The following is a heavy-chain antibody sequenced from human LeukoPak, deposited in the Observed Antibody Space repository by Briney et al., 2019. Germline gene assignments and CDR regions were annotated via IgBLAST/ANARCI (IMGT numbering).Heavy chain of an antibody. D-gene: IGHD3-10*01. J-gene: IGHJ6*02. CDR1: GFNVSTNY. CDR2: IYSGGSA. Sequence: PAGSLRLSCAASGFNVSTNYMSWVRQAPGKGLEWVSIIYSGGSAYYADSVKGRFTISRDNSKNTLYLQMNGLRAEDTAVYYCASGGVLWFGELLTCYHGMDVWGQGTTVTVSS. V-gene: IGHV3-66*01. CDR3: ASGGVLWFGELLTCYHGMDV.